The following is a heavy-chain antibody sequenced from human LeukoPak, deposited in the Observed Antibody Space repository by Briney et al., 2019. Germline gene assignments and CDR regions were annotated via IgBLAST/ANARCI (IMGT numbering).Heavy chain of an antibody. CDR1: GFSFTTSW. D-gene: IGHD1-26*01. CDR3: ARRGSGDAFDF. J-gene: IGHJ3*01. Sequence: GESLKISCEGSGFSFTTSWIGWVRQMPGKGLEWMGLIYPGKSDTKYSPSFQGQATTSADRSISTAYLQWSSLKASDSAMFYCARRGSGDAFDFWGQGTMVTVSS. V-gene: IGHV5-51*01. CDR2: IYPGKSDT.